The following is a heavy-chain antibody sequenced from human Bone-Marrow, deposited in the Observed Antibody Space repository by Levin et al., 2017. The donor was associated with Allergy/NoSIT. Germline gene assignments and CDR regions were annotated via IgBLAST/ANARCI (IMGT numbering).Heavy chain of an antibody. CDR2: MNEDGSVT. CDR1: GFTFSRYW. D-gene: IGHD3-3*01. CDR3: ARDLFGSDDF. Sequence: PGGSLRLSCAASGFTFSRYWMHWVRQAPGEGLVWVSRMNEDGSVTNYADSVRGRFTISRDNAKNTLYLQMNSLRAEDTAVYYCARDLFGSDDFWGQGTLVTVSS. V-gene: IGHV3-74*01. J-gene: IGHJ4*02.